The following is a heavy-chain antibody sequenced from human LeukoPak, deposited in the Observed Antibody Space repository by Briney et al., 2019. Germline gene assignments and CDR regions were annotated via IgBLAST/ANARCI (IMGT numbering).Heavy chain of an antibody. CDR1: GGSISSSSYY. J-gene: IGHJ3*02. CDR2: IYYSGST. D-gene: IGHD3-22*01. CDR3: ARRFYNDSSGYRDAFDI. Sequence: SETLSLTCTVSGGSISSSSYYWGWIRQPPGKGLEWIESIYYSGSTYYNPSLKSRVTISVDTSKNQFSLKLSSVTAAVTAVYYCARRFYNDSSGYRDAFDIWGQGTMVTVSS. V-gene: IGHV4-39*01.